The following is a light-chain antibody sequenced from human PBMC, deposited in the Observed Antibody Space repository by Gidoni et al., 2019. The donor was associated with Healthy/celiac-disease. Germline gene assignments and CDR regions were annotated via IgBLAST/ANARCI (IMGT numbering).Light chain of an antibody. Sequence: EIVLTQSPGTLSLSPGERATLSCRASQSVSSSYLAWYQQKPGQAPRLLIYGASSRATGIPDRFSGSGSGTDFTLTISRLDPEDFAVYYCQQYGSSPGYTFXQXTKLEIK. V-gene: IGKV3-20*01. CDR1: QSVSSSY. CDR3: QQYGSSPGYT. J-gene: IGKJ2*01. CDR2: GAS.